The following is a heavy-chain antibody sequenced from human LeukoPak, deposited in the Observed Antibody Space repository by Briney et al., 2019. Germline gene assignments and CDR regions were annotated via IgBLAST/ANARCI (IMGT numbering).Heavy chain of an antibody. CDR1: GFTFTTYA. D-gene: IGHD3-3*01. Sequence: GGSLRLSCAASGFTFTTYAMSWVRQAPGKGLEWVSAISVSGSSTYYADSVKGRFTISRDNAKNSLYLQMNSLRAEDTAVYYCARCDFWSGYYSFDYWGQGTLVTVSS. J-gene: IGHJ4*02. V-gene: IGHV3-23*01. CDR2: ISVSGSST. CDR3: ARCDFWSGYYSFDY.